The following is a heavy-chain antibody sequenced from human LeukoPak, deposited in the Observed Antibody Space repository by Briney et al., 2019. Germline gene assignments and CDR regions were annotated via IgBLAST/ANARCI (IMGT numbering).Heavy chain of an antibody. J-gene: IGHJ4*02. Sequence: GGSLRISCAASGFTFSNYAMSWGRQAPGKGLEWVSGISDSGGSTYYADSVKGRFTISRDNSKNTLYLQMNSLRAEDTAVYYCAKLITGTTRFDYWGQGTLVTASS. CDR1: GFTFSNYA. V-gene: IGHV3-23*01. D-gene: IGHD1-7*01. CDR2: ISDSGGST. CDR3: AKLITGTTRFDY.